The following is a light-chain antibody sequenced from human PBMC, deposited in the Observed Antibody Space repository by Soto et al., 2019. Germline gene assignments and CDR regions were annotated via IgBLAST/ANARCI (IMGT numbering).Light chain of an antibody. CDR1: QGISNA. CDR3: QKYNSAPHT. CDR2: AAS. Sequence: DIQMTQSPSSLSASVGDRVTITCRARQGISNALAWYQQKPGKVPKLLIYAASTLQSGVPSRFSGRGSGTEFTHNISSLQTEDVATYYCQKYNSAPHTFGQGTKVEIK. J-gene: IGKJ1*01. V-gene: IGKV1-27*01.